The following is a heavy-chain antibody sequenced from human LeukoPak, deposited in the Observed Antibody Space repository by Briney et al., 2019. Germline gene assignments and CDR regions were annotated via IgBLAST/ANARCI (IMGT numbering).Heavy chain of an antibody. CDR2: INNDGSDP. CDR3: VRGGFMHAFDI. V-gene: IGHV3-74*01. J-gene: IGHJ3*02. D-gene: IGHD3-16*01. Sequence: GGSLRLSCAASGFTLSAYWMYWVRQAPGKGPVWDSYINNDGSDPNYADSVKGRFTISRDNGANTLFLQMSSLRVEDTAVYYCVRGGFMHAFDIWGQGTKVTVSS. CDR1: GFTLSAYW.